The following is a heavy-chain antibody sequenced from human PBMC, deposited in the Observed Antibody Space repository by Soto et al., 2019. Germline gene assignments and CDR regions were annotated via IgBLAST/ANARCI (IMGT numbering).Heavy chain of an antibody. J-gene: IGHJ4*02. Sequence: QVQLQESGPGLVKPSQTLSLTCTVSGGSISSGGYYWSWIRQHPVKGLEWIGYIYYSGSTYYNPSLTSRVTISVDTSKNPFSLKLSSVTAADTAVYYCARGALPHGDYVGYWGQGTLVTVSS. D-gene: IGHD4-17*01. CDR1: GGSISSGGYY. CDR2: IYYSGST. V-gene: IGHV4-31*03. CDR3: ARGALPHGDYVGY.